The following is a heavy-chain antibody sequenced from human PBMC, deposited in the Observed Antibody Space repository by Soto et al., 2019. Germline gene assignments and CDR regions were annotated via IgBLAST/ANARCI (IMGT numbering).Heavy chain of an antibody. CDR3: AHRKKTITVASYFDY. Sequence: SETLSLTCAVSGGSISSGGYSWSWIRQPPGKGLEWIGYIYHSGSTYYNPSHKSRVTISVDRSKNQFSLKLSSVTAADTATYYCAHRKKTITVASYFDYWGQGTLVTVSS. D-gene: IGHD1-20*01. CDR1: GGSISSGGYS. J-gene: IGHJ4*02. V-gene: IGHV4-30-2*01. CDR2: IYHSGST.